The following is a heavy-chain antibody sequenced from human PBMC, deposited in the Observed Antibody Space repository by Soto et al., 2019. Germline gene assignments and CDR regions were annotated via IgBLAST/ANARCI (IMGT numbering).Heavy chain of an antibody. V-gene: IGHV1-3*01. CDR1: GYTFTSYA. CDR2: INAGNGNT. J-gene: IGHJ4*02. D-gene: IGHD6-6*01. Sequence: ASVKVSCKASGYTFTSYAMHWVRQAPGQRLEWMGWINAGNGNTKYSQKFQGRVTITRDTSASTAYMELSSLRSEDTAVYYCARDLGYSSSSRPFDYWGQGTLVTVSS. CDR3: ARDLGYSSSSRPFDY.